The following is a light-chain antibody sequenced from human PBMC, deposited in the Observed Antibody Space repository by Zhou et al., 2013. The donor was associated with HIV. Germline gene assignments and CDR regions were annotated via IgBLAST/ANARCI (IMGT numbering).Light chain of an antibody. CDR2: HVS. J-gene: IGKJ1*01. Sequence: DVVMTQSPLSLPATLGQPASISCRSSQSLVHSDGNTYLGWFQQRPGQSPRRLIYHVSNRDSGVPDRFSGSGSGTDFTLKISRVEAEDVAVYYCMQATDWPQRTFGQGTKVEIK. CDR1: QSLVHSDGNTY. V-gene: IGKV2-30*02. CDR3: MQATDWPQRT.